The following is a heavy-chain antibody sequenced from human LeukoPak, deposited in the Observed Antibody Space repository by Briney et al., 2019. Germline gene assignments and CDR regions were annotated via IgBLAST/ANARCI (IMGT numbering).Heavy chain of an antibody. J-gene: IGHJ4*02. CDR2: INPNSGGT. CDR1: GYTFTGYY. CDR3: ARGRSVDYGDYETIDY. Sequence: ASVKVSCKASGYTFTGYYMHWVRQAPGQGLEWMGWINPNSGGTNYAQKFQGRVTMTRDTSISTAYMELSRLRSDDTAVYYCARGRSVDYGDYETIDYWGQGTLVTVSS. V-gene: IGHV1-2*02. D-gene: IGHD4-17*01.